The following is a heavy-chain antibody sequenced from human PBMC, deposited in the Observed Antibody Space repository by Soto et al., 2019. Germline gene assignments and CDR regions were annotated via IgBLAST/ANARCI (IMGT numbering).Heavy chain of an antibody. J-gene: IGHJ4*02. CDR2: TYDGGST. CDR3: TRGLSGENVDY. Sequence: QVQLQESGPGLVRPSQTLSLTCTVSGGSINTVNYYWSWIRQSPDKGLEWIGHTYDGGSTYNIPSLKXRXTXSXXTSKNQCSRNLSSVAAAGTAVYYCTRGLSGENVDYWGQGTLVTVSS. D-gene: IGHD7-27*01. V-gene: IGHV4-30-4*01. CDR1: GGSINTVNYY.